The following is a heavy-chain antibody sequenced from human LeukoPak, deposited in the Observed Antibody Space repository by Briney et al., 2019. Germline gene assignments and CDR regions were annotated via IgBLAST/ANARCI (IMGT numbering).Heavy chain of an antibody. V-gene: IGHV4-59*01. J-gene: IGHJ4*02. CDR2: IYYSGNT. Sequence: SETLSLTCTVSGGSISNYYWSWIRQPPGKCLEWIGYIYYSGNTNYNPSLKSRVTISVDTSKNQFSLKLSSVTAADTAVYYCVRENYSSGWYGIIDYWGQGTLVTVSS. D-gene: IGHD6-19*01. CDR1: GGSISNYY. CDR3: VRENYSSGWYGIIDY.